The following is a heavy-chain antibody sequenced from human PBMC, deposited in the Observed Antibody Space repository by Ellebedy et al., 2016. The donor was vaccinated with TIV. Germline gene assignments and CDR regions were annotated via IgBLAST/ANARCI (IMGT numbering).Heavy chain of an antibody. CDR2: IGSSSYTT. D-gene: IGHD2-8*02. CDR3: AKDLRYSTGWGGALDI. J-gene: IGHJ3*02. V-gene: IGHV3-23*01. CDR1: GFNFGGHA. Sequence: PGGSLRLSCAASGFNFGGHAMKWVRQAPGTGLDWVASIGSSSYTTYYADPVKGRFTISRDNSRNTLYLQMNSLRGEDTAIYFYAKDLRYSTGWGGALDIWGQGAMVTVSS.